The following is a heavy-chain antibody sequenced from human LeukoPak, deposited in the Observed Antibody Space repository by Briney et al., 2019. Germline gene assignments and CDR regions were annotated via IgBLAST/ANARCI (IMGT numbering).Heavy chain of an antibody. J-gene: IGHJ4*02. D-gene: IGHD6-19*01. CDR3: ARRPYSSGWYDY. Sequence: SETLSLTCAVYGGSFSGYYWSWIRQPPGKGLEWIGIVYYSGATYYNPSLQSRVTISVDTSKNQFSLKLTSVSAADTAVYYCARRPYSSGWYDYWGQGTLVTVSS. CDR1: GGSFSGYY. CDR2: VYYSGAT. V-gene: IGHV4-34*01.